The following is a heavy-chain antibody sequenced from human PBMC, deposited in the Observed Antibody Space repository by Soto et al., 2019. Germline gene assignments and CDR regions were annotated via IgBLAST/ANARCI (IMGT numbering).Heavy chain of an antibody. CDR3: ARGGGSSSSAAAYYYYYGMDV. Sequence: QVQLVQSGAEVKKPGSSVKVSCKASGGTFSSYAISWVRQAPGQGLEWMGGIIPIFGTANYAQKFQGRVTITADESPSTAYMELSSLRSEDTAVYYCARGGGSSSSAAAYYYYYGMDVWGQGTTVTVSS. CDR1: GGTFSSYA. D-gene: IGHD6-6*01. V-gene: IGHV1-69*01. J-gene: IGHJ6*02. CDR2: IIPIFGTA.